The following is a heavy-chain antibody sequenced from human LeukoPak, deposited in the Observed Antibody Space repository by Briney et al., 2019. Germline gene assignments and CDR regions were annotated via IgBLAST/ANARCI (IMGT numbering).Heavy chain of an antibody. V-gene: IGHV3-23*01. J-gene: IGHJ4*02. CDR1: GFTLSSSA. CDR3: AKPRTAAGRNFDY. CDR2: ISGSGGNT. Sequence: GGSLRLSCVASGFTLSSSAMSWVRQAQERGLEWVSLISGSGGNTNYADSVKGRFTISRDNSKNTLYLQMNSLTAEDTAVYYCAKPRTAAGRNFDYWGQGTLVTVSS. D-gene: IGHD2-21*02.